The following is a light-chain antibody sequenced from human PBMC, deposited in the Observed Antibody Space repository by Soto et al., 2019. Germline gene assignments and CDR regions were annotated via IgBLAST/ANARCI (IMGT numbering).Light chain of an antibody. J-gene: IGKJ1*01. V-gene: IGKV3-20*01. CDR2: GAS. Sequence: EIVLTQSPGTLSLSPGERATLSCRASQSVSSSYLAWYQQKPGQAPRLLIYGASSRATGIPARFSGSGSGTDFSLTISRLEPEDFAVYYCQQYVGSPPWTFGQGTKVEIK. CDR1: QSVSSSY. CDR3: QQYVGSPPWT.